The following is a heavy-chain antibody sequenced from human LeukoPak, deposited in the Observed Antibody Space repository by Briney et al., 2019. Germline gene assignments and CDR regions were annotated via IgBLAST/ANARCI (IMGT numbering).Heavy chain of an antibody. J-gene: IGHJ4*02. V-gene: IGHV4-4*09. CDR3: AGWVPNLNFRSFFFDF. Sequence: SEALSLTCTVSGGCISSYYWSWIRQPPGKGLEWIRYIYTSGSTNYNPSLKSRVTISVDTSKNQFSLKLSSFPAADTALYFCAGWVPNLNFRSFFFDFLGQGTLVTVS. CDR2: IYTSGST. CDR1: GGCISSYY. D-gene: IGHD1-1*01.